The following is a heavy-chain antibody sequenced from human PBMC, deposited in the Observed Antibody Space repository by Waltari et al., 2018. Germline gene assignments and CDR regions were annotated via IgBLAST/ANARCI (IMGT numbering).Heavy chain of an antibody. V-gene: IGHV3-30-3*01. CDR1: GFTFSRYA. J-gene: IGHJ4*02. CDR3: ARDHRPDTVFDY. CDR2: ISYDGSNK. Sequence: QVQLVESGGGVVQPGRSLRLSCAAYGFTFSRYAMHGVRQAPGKGLEWVAVISYDGSNKYYADSVKGRFTISRDNSKNTLYLQMNSLRAEDTAVYYCARDHRPDTVFDYWGQGTLVTVSS.